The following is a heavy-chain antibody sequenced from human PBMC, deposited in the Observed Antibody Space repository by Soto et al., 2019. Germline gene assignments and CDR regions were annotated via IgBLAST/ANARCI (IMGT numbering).Heavy chain of an antibody. CDR2: IIPILGIA. D-gene: IGHD2-15*01. V-gene: IGHV1-69*02. Sequence: SVKVSCKASGGTFSSYTISWVRQAPGQGLEWMGRIIPILGIANYAQKFQGRVTITADKSTSTAYMELSSLRSEDTAVYYCALAKIVVVVAASDYYYMDVWGKGTTVTVSS. CDR1: GGTFSSYT. CDR3: ALAKIVVVVAASDYYYMDV. J-gene: IGHJ6*03.